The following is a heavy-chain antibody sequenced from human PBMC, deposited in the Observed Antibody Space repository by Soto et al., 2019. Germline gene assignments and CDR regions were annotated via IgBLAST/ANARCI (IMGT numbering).Heavy chain of an antibody. J-gene: IGHJ4*02. Sequence: SETLSLTCTVSGGSISSYYWSWIRQPPGKGLEWIGYIYYSGSTNYNPSLKSRVTISVDTSKNQFSLKLSSVTAADTAVYYCARFEAAGARGFDYWGQGTLVTVSS. CDR1: GGSISSYY. CDR3: ARFEAAGARGFDY. D-gene: IGHD6-13*01. CDR2: IYYSGST. V-gene: IGHV4-59*01.